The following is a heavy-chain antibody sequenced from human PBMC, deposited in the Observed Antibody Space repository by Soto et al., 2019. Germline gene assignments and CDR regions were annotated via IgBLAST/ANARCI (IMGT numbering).Heavy chain of an antibody. J-gene: IGHJ4*02. CDR3: AKGEVDIVATISTGTTPYYFDY. D-gene: IGHD5-12*01. CDR2: ISYDGSNK. V-gene: IGHV3-30*18. Sequence: GGSLRLSCAASGFTFSSYGMHWVRQAPGKGLEWVAVISYDGSNKYYADSVKGRFTISRDNSKNTLYLQMNSLRAEDTAVYYCAKGEVDIVATISTGTTPYYFDYWGQGTLVTVSS. CDR1: GFTFSSYG.